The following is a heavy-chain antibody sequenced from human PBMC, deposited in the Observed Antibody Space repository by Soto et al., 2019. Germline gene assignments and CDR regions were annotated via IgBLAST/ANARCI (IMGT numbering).Heavy chain of an antibody. D-gene: IGHD2-2*01. CDR3: AADRNYCCCFSCYGRRPWDDAFDI. CDR1: RFTFTSSA. Sequence: SVNVSCKVSRFTFTSSAMRWVRQARGQRLERIGWIVVGSGNKNNAQKFQERGTITSDTPTRTAELELSSLITADTAVYYCAADRNYCCCFSCYGRRPWDDAFDIWGQGIMVTVS. CDR2: IVVGSGNK. V-gene: IGHV1-58*02. J-gene: IGHJ3*02.